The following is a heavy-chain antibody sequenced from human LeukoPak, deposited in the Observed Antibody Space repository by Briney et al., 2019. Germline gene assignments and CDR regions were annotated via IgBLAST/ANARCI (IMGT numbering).Heavy chain of an antibody. J-gene: IGHJ5*02. CDR2: INPSGGDT. D-gene: IGHD6-13*01. CDR1: GFTFSSYY. Sequence: GASAKVSCKASGFTFSSYYMHWVRQAPGQGLEWMGLINPSGGDTSYAQKFQGRVTMTRDTSTSTVYMELRSLRSEDTAMYYRARDAAAAGTGLGWFDPWGQGTLVTVSS. CDR3: ARDAAAAGTGLGWFDP. V-gene: IGHV1-46*01.